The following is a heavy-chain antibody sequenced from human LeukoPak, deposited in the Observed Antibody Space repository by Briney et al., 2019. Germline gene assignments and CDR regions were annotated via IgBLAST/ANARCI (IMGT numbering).Heavy chain of an antibody. Sequence: GGSLRLSCAASGFTFSSYSMNWVRQAPGKGLEWVSSISSRSSYIYYADSVKGRFTISRDNAKNSLYLQMNSLRAEDTAVYYCASDFWSGYYGYFDYWGQGTLVTVSS. CDR1: GFTFSSYS. D-gene: IGHD3-3*01. CDR3: ASDFWSGYYGYFDY. CDR2: ISSRSSYI. V-gene: IGHV3-21*01. J-gene: IGHJ4*02.